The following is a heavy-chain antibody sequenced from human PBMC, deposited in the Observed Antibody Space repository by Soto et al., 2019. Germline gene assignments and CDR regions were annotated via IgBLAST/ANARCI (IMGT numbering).Heavy chain of an antibody. CDR3: ARDGLITMVRGVEDYDYYHYGMDV. Sequence: QSGGSLRLSCAASGFTFSSYAMHWVRQAPGKGLEWVAVISYDGSNKYYADSVKGRFTISRDNSKNTLYLQMNSLRAEDTAVYYCARDGLITMVRGVEDYDYYHYGMDVSGQRTSVT. D-gene: IGHD3-10*01. V-gene: IGHV3-30-3*01. CDR2: ISYDGSNK. J-gene: IGHJ6*02. CDR1: GFTFSSYA.